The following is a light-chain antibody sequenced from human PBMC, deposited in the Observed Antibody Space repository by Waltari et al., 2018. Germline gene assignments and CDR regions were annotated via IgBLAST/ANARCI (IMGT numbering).Light chain of an antibody. CDR2: GTS. J-gene: IGKJ5*01. CDR1: QSINRN. CDR3: QQYNDWPET. V-gene: IGKV3-15*01. Sequence: EIMMTQSPCTLPVSPGERTTLSCRASQSINRNLAWYQQKSGQAPRLLIYGTSTSATGIPARFSGSGSGTEFTLTISSLQSEDFAVYYCQQYNDWPETFGQGTRLEIK.